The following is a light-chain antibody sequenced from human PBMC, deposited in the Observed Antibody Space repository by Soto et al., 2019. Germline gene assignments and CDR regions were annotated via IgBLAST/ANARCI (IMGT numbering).Light chain of an antibody. CDR2: DAS. CDR1: QSISTY. J-gene: IGKJ2*03. Sequence: EMVLTQSPATLSLSPGERATLSCRAAQSISTYLAWYQQKPGQGPRLLIYDASKRATGIPARFSGSGSGTDFALTISSLAPEDFAVDPCQHRGGFGQGTKLEI. V-gene: IGKV3-11*01. CDR3: QHRGG.